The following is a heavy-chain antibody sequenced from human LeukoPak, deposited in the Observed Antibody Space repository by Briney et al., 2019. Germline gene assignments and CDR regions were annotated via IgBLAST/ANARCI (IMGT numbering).Heavy chain of an antibody. Sequence: GRSLRLSCAASGFTFSSYAMHWVRRAPGKALEWVATISFDGGNRYYSDSVKGRFTISRDNSKNTLYLQMNSLRPEDTAVFHCARGRAVTGSTVIDYWGQGTLVTVSS. CDR2: ISFDGGNR. D-gene: IGHD6-19*01. CDR3: ARGRAVTGSTVIDY. V-gene: IGHV3-30-3*01. CDR1: GFTFSSYA. J-gene: IGHJ4*02.